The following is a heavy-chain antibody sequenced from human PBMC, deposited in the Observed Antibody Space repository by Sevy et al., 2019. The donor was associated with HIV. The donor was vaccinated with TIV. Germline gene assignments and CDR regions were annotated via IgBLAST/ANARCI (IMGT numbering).Heavy chain of an antibody. D-gene: IGHD2-2*01. J-gene: IGHJ6*02. CDR3: ARDCSSTSCLWGLDV. V-gene: IGHV3-7*03. CDR2: IKKYGSEK. CDR1: GFTFSNYW. Sequence: GGSLRLSCAASGFTFSNYWMSWVRQAPGKGLEWVANIKKYGSEKYYVDSVKGRFTISRDNAKNSLFLQMNSLRAEDTALYYCARDCSSTSCLWGLDVWGQGTTVTVSS.